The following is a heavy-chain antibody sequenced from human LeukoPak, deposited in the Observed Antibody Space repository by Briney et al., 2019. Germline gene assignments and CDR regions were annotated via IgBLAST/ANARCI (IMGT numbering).Heavy chain of an antibody. Sequence: GGSLRLSCAASGFTFSSHWMSWVRQAPGKGLEWVANIKQDGSEKNYVASVKGRITISRDNAKNSLYLQMNARRAEDTAVYYCARDSVLLWFGLLDSWGQGTLVTVSS. D-gene: IGHD3-10*01. CDR3: ARDSVLLWFGLLDS. V-gene: IGHV3-7*05. J-gene: IGHJ4*02. CDR1: GFTFSSHW. CDR2: IKQDGSEK.